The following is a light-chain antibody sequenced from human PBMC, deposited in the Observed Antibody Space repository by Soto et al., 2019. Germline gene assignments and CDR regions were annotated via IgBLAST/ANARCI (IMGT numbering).Light chain of an antibody. Sequence: DIQMTQSPSSLAASVGDRVTITCQASQDISNYLHWYQQKPGRAPKLLIFLASSLEKGVPSRFSGSGSGTTFTLTISSLQPEDSATYYCQQSYSVLPITFGQGTRLDI. V-gene: IGKV1-33*01. J-gene: IGKJ5*01. CDR3: QQSYSVLPIT. CDR2: LAS. CDR1: QDISNY.